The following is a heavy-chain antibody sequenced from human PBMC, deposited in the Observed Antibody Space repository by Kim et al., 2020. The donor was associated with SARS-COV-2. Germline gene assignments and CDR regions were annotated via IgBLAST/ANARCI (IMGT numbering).Heavy chain of an antibody. Sequence: GGSLRLSCAASGFTFSSYDMSWVRQAPGKGLVSVSTINSHDGSSYYAYSVKGRFTISRDNSKNTLYLQMNSLRAEDTAVYYCANRRDILTGFDCWGQGTLVTVSS. D-gene: IGHD3-9*01. CDR2: INSHDGSS. CDR3: ANRRDILTGFDC. CDR1: GFTFSSYD. J-gene: IGHJ4*02. V-gene: IGHV3-23*01.